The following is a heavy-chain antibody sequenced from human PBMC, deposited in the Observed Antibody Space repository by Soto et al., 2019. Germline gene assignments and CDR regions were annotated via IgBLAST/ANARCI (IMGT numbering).Heavy chain of an antibody. J-gene: IGHJ4*02. D-gene: IGHD4-17*01. V-gene: IGHV3-21*01. CDR2: ISSSSSYI. CDR3: ARLRDYGDPRTFDY. CDR1: GFTFSSYS. Sequence: EVQLVESGGGLVKPGGSLRLSCAASGFTFSSYSMNWVRQAPGKGLEWVSSISSSSSYIYYADSVKGRFTISRDNAKNSLYLQMNSPRAEDTAVYYCARLRDYGDPRTFDYWGQGTLVTVSS.